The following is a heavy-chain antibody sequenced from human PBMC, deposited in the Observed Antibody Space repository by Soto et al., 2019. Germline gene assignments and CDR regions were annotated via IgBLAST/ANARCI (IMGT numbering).Heavy chain of an antibody. CDR2: ISAYNGNT. D-gene: IGHD2-2*01. CDR1: GYTFTSYC. J-gene: IGHJ4*02. CDR3: ARDPLQGYCSSTSCYNAEYLDY. V-gene: IGHV1-18*01. Sequence: ASVKVSCKDSGYTFTSYCISCLRQSPGQGLEWMGWISAYNGNTNYAQKLQGRVTMTTDTSTSTAYMELRSLRSDDTAVYYCARDPLQGYCSSTSCYNAEYLDYWGQGTLVTVSS.